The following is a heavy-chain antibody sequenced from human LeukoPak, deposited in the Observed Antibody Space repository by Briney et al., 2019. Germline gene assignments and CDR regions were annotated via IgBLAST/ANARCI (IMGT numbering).Heavy chain of an antibody. CDR3: AREVVIFPDYYYYGMDV. V-gene: IGHV3-11*01. CDR2: ISRSGDTL. CDR1: GFTFRDYY. Sequence: GGSLRLSCAASGFTFRDYYMTWIRQAPGKGLKWISYISRSGDTLYYADSVEGRFTISRDNAKNSLYLQMNSLRAEDTAVYYCAREVVIFPDYYYYGMDVWGQGTTVTVSS. D-gene: IGHD3-9*01. J-gene: IGHJ6*02.